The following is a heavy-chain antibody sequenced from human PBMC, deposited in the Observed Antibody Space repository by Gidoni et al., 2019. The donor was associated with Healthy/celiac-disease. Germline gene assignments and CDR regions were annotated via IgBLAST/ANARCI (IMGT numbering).Heavy chain of an antibody. CDR2: ISSSRSTI. CDR3: ARDDSYSNPPFAYYYGMDV. J-gene: IGHJ6*02. D-gene: IGHD4-4*01. Sequence: LSCAASGFTFSSYSMNWVRQAPGKGLEWVSYISSSRSTIYYADSVKGRFTISRDNAKNSLYLQMNSLRAEDTAVYYCARDDSYSNPPFAYYYGMDVWGQGTTVTVSS. CDR1: GFTFSSYS. V-gene: IGHV3-48*01.